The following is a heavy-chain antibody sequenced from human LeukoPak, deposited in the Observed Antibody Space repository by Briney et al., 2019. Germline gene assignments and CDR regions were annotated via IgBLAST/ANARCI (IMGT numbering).Heavy chain of an antibody. J-gene: IGHJ3*02. D-gene: IGHD5-12*01. CDR2: LRYDESMI. V-gene: IGHV3-30*02. Sequence: SLILSSVAAGFTFSSDCIHCGSHAPAKGVEGVAYLRYDESMIYYADSLQGRVTISIDNAKNTLYLQMDTLREEDTAVYFCAKDGVFRGYDLLGALDIWGKGPGVTVSS. CDR3: AKDGVFRGYDLLGALDI. CDR1: GFTFSSDC.